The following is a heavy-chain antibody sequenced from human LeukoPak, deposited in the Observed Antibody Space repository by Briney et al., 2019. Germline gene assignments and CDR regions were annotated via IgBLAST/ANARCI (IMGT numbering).Heavy chain of an antibody. CDR2: IYYSGST. D-gene: IGHD3-10*01. CDR3: GSGSYYFDY. J-gene: IGHJ4*02. CDR1: GGSISSYY. Sequence: PSETLSLTCTVSGGSISSYYWSWIRQPPGKGLEWIGYIYYSGSTRYNPSLKSRVTISVDTSKNQFSLKLSSVTAADTAVYYCGSGSYYFDYWGQGTLVTVST. V-gene: IGHV4-59*08.